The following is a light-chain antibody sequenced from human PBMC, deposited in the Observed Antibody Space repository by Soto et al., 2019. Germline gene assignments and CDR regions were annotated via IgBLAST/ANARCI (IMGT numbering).Light chain of an antibody. J-gene: IGKJ2*01. CDR1: SSSKW. CDR3: QHNTDFT. Sequence: DIQMTQSPSTLAASVGDTVTMTCRSSSKWLAWYQKKPGKAPKILIYDVSNLERGVPPRFRGSTSGAESTITISGLQPDDLGTYYCQHNTDFTFGQGNKVEIK. V-gene: IGKV1-5*01. CDR2: DVS.